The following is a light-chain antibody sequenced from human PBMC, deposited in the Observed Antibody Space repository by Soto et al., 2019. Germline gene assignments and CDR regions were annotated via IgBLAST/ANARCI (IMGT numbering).Light chain of an antibody. J-gene: IGKJ5*01. CDR1: QSVSSSY. Sequence: EIVLTQSPGTLSLSPGERATLSCRASQSVSSSYLAWYQQKPGQAPRLLIYGASSRATGIPDRFSGSGSGTDFTLTLSILEPEYFAVYYFQQYGSSPITFGQGTRLEIK. CDR2: GAS. CDR3: QQYGSSPIT. V-gene: IGKV3-20*01.